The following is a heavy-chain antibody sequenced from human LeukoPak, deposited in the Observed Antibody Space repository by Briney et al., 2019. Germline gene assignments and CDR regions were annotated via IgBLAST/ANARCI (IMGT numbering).Heavy chain of an antibody. D-gene: IGHD4-23*01. CDR2: INSNGGST. J-gene: IGHJ4*02. V-gene: IGHV3-23*01. CDR1: GFTFSNYA. Sequence: GGSLGLSCAASGFTFSNYAMRWVRQAPGKGLEWVSSINSNGGSTYYADSVKGRFTISRDNSKNTVYLQMNSLRAEDTAVYYCARRGDGGRSFDYWGQGTLVTVSS. CDR3: ARRGDGGRSFDY.